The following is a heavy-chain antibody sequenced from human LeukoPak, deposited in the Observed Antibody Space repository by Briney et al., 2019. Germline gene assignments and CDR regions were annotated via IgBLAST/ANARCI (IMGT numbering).Heavy chain of an antibody. CDR2: IYYSGST. D-gene: IGHD6-19*01. V-gene: IGHV4-59*01. Sequence: SETLSLTCTVSGGSISSYYWSWIRQPPGKGLEWIGYIYYSGSTNYNPSLKSRVTISVNTSKNQFSLKLSSVTAADTAVYYCARDFGRAVAEDAFDIWGQGTMVTVSS. CDR1: GGSISSYY. J-gene: IGHJ3*02. CDR3: ARDFGRAVAEDAFDI.